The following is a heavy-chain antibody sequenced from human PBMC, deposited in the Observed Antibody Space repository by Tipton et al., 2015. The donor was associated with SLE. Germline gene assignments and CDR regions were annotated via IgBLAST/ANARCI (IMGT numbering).Heavy chain of an antibody. J-gene: IGHJ3*02. CDR3: ARDRGVTDAFDI. CDR1: GGSISSGSYY. CDR2: IYTRGST. V-gene: IGHV4-61*02. Sequence: TLSLTCTVSGGSISSGSYYWSWIRQPAGKGLEWIGRIYTRGSTNYNPSLKRRVTISVDTSKNQFSLKLSSVTAADTAVYYCARDRGVTDAFDIWGQGTMVTVSS. D-gene: IGHD3-10*01.